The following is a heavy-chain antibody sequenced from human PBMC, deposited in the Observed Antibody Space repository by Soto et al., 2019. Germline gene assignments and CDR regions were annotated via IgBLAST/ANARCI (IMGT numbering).Heavy chain of an antibody. CDR3: ATPMDSSGWPPDFDY. CDR1: GFTFTSSA. J-gene: IGHJ4*02. D-gene: IGHD6-19*01. V-gene: IGHV1-58*01. CDR2: IVVGSGNT. Sequence: GASVKVSCKASGFTFTSSAVQWVRQARGQRLEWIGWIVVGSGNTHYAQKFQERVTITRDMSTSTAYMELSSLRSEDTAVYYCATPMDSSGWPPDFDYWGQGTLVTVSS.